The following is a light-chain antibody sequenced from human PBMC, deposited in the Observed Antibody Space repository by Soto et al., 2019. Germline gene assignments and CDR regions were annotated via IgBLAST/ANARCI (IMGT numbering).Light chain of an antibody. CDR3: SSYSISTAYL. Sequence: QSVLTQPPSVSGSPGQSITISCTGTSSDVGGYDYVSWYQLHPGKAPKLMVFEVSNRPSGVSYRFSGSKSGNTASLNISGLQAEDEADYFCSSYSISTAYLFGTGTKVTVL. CDR2: EVS. V-gene: IGLV2-14*01. CDR1: SSDVGGYDY. J-gene: IGLJ1*01.